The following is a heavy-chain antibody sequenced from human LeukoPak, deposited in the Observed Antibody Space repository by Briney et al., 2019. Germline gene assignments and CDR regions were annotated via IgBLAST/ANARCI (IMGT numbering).Heavy chain of an antibody. V-gene: IGHV3-23*01. Sequence: PGGSLRLSCAASGFTFSSYAMTWVRQAPGKGLEWVSAMTSGGGTYYADSVKGRFTISRDNSKNTVYLQMNSLRAEDTAVYYCAKDLTRSSGGSDYWGQGTLVTVSS. J-gene: IGHJ4*02. CDR2: MTSGGGT. CDR3: AKDLTRSSGGSDY. D-gene: IGHD6-6*01. CDR1: GFTFSSYA.